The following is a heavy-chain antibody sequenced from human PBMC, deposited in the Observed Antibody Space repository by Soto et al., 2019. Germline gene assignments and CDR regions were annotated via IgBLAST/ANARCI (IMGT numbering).Heavy chain of an antibody. CDR2: ISGSGGST. Sequence: EVQLLESGGGLVQPGGSLRLSCAASGFTFSSYAMSWVRQAPGKGLEWVSAISGSGGSTYYADSVKGRFTISRDNSKNTLYLKMNSLRAEDTAVYYCAKCPTVWGSYPAFDYWGQGTLVTVSS. J-gene: IGHJ4*02. CDR1: GFTFSSYA. D-gene: IGHD3-16*02. V-gene: IGHV3-23*01. CDR3: AKCPTVWGSYPAFDY.